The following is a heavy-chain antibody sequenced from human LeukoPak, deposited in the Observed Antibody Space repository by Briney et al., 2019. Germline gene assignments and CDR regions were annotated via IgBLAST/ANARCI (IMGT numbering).Heavy chain of an antibody. CDR1: GFTFTNAW. CDR3: ARGPSYYDFWSGYVRAGGQGGYFDY. Sequence: GGSLRLSCAASGFTFTNAWMSWVRQAPGKGLEWVGRIKTKTEGGTTDYAAPVKGRFTISRDDSKNTLYLQMNSLKAEDTAVYYCARGPSYYDFWSGYVRAGGQGGYFDYWGQGTLVTVSS. V-gene: IGHV3-15*01. D-gene: IGHD3-3*01. J-gene: IGHJ4*02. CDR2: IKTKTEGGTT.